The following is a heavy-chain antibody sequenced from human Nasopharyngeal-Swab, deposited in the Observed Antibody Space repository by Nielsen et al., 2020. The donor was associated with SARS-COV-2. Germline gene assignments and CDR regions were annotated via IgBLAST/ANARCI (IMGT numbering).Heavy chain of an antibody. D-gene: IGHD3-9*01. Sequence: GGSLRLSCAASGFTFSSYAMHWVRQAPGKGLEWVAVISYDGSNKYYADSVKGRFTISRDNSKNTLYLQMNSLRAEDTAVYYCAKGLTGNDYWGQGTLVTVSS. CDR2: ISYDGSNK. J-gene: IGHJ4*02. V-gene: IGHV3-30-3*01. CDR1: GFTFSSYA. CDR3: AKGLTGNDY.